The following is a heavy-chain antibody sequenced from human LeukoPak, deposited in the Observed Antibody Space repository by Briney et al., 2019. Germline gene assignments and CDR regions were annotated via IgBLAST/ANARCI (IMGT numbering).Heavy chain of an antibody. CDR3: ARVTHRYDILTGYYIDDLNFDY. Sequence: GASVKVSCKASGYTFTGYYMHWVRQAPGQGLEWMGWINPNSGGTNYAQKFQGRVTMTRDTSISTAYMELSRLRSDDTAVYYCARVTHRYDILTGYYIDDLNFDYWGQGTLVTVSS. J-gene: IGHJ4*02. D-gene: IGHD3-9*01. CDR1: GYTFTGYY. V-gene: IGHV1-2*02. CDR2: INPNSGGT.